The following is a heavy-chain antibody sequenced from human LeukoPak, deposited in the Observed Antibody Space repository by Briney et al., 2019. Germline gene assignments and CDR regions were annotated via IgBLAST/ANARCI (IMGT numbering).Heavy chain of an antibody. D-gene: IGHD1-26*01. CDR1: GGSLSGYY. CDR3: ARDHVGATPFDY. J-gene: IGHJ4*02. Sequence: SETLSLTCAVYGGSLSGYYWSWIRQPPGKGLEWIGEINHGGFTTYNPSLKSRVTISVDTSKNQFSLKLSSVTAADTAVYYCARDHVGATPFDYWGQGTLVTVSS. V-gene: IGHV4-34*01. CDR2: INHGGFT.